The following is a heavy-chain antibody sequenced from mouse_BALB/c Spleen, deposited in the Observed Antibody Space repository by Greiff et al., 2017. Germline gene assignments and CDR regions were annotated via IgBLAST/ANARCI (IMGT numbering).Heavy chain of an antibody. CDR1: GFTFSSYT. Sequence: EVKLVESGGGLVQPGGSLKLSCAASGFTFSSYTMSWVRQTPEKRLEWVAYISNGGGSTYYPDTVKGRFTISRDNAKNTLYLQMSSLKSEDTAMYYCARQDYGYDEGFAYWGQGTLVTVSA. D-gene: IGHD2-2*01. CDR2: ISNGGGST. V-gene: IGHV5-12-2*01. J-gene: IGHJ3*01. CDR3: ARQDYGYDEGFAY.